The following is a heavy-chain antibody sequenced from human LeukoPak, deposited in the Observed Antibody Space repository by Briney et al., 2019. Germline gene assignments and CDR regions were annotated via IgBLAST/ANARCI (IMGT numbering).Heavy chain of an antibody. Sequence: TGGSLRLSCAASGIPFSSYGMHWVRQAPGKGLEWVVVIWYDGSKKYYADFVKGRFTISRDNSKNTLSLQMSSLRVEDTAVYYCARWNQGHGLDVWGQGTTVTVSS. J-gene: IGHJ6*02. CDR3: ARWNQGHGLDV. D-gene: IGHD4-23*01. CDR2: IWYDGSKK. V-gene: IGHV3-33*01. CDR1: GIPFSSYG.